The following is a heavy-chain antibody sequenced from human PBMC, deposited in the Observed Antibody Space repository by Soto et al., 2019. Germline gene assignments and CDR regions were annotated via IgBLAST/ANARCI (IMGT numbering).Heavy chain of an antibody. CDR3: ARGQGVLGP. D-gene: IGHD3-16*01. V-gene: IGHV4-59*08. CDR2: ISNSGTT. Sequence: QVQLQESGPGLVKPSETLSLTCTVSGASISSYYWGWIRQPPGKGLEWIGYISNSGTTNYNPSLNSRVTXSVATSKNHFSLNLSSVTAADTAVYYCARGQGVLGPWGQGTLVTVSS. CDR1: GASISSYY. J-gene: IGHJ5*02.